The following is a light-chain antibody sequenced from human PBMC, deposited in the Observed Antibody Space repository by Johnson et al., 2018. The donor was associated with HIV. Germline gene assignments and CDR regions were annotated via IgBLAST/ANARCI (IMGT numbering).Light chain of an antibody. Sequence: SCSGSSSNIGDNYVSWYQQVPGTAPKLLIYENNKRPSGIPDRFSGSKSGTSATLGITGLQTGDEADYYCGTWDSSLSAGGVFGTGTKVTVL. CDR2: ENN. CDR3: GTWDSSLSAGGV. V-gene: IGLV1-51*02. CDR1: SSNIGDNY. J-gene: IGLJ1*01.